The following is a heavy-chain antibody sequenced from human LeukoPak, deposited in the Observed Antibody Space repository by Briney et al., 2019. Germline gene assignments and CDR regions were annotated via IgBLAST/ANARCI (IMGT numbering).Heavy chain of an antibody. CDR3: ARPQGDYYMDV. V-gene: IGHV3-74*01. CDR1: GFTFSSYW. Sequence: GESLKISCAASGFTFSSYWMHWVRQAPGKGLVWVSRINSDGSSTSYADSVKGRFTISRDNAKNTLYLQMDSLRAEDTAVYYCARPQGDYYMDVWGKGTTVTVSS. CDR2: INSDGSST. J-gene: IGHJ6*03.